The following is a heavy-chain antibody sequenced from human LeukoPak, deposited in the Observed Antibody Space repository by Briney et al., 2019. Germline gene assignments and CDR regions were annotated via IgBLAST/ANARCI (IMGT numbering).Heavy chain of an antibody. D-gene: IGHD3-22*01. CDR3: ARQNYYDSSGYYYGFWYFDY. CDR1: GYTFTSCA. J-gene: IGHJ4*02. Sequence: GASVKVSCKASGYTFTSCAISWVRQAPGQGLEWMGWISAYNGNTNYAQKLQGRVTMTTDTSTSTAYMELRSLRSDDTAVYYCARQNYYDSSGYYYGFWYFDYWGQGTLVTVSS. CDR2: ISAYNGNT. V-gene: IGHV1-18*01.